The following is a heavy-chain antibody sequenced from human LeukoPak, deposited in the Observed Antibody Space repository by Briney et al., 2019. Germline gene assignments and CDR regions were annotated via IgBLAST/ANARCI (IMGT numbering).Heavy chain of an antibody. V-gene: IGHV4-59*01. Sequence: SETLSLTCTVSGGSISSYYWSWIRQPPGKGLEWIGYIYYSGSTNYNPSLRSRVTISVDTSKNQFSLKLSSVTAADTAVYYCAGAAESRQAFDIWGQGTMVTVSS. CDR3: AGAAESRQAFDI. CDR1: GGSISSYY. J-gene: IGHJ3*02. D-gene: IGHD3-10*01. CDR2: IYYSGST.